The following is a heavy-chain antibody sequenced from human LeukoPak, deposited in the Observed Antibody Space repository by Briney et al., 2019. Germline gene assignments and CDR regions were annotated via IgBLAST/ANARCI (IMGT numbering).Heavy chain of an antibody. CDR3: ARGVYIAAAQYAY. Sequence: SETLSLTCTVSGGSISSYYWSWIRQPPGEGLEWIGYIYYSGTTNYNPSLKSRVTTSVDTSKNQFSLKLSSVTAAGTAVYYCARGVYIAAAQYAYWGQGTLVTVSS. CDR1: GGSISSYY. CDR2: IYYSGTT. V-gene: IGHV4-59*01. D-gene: IGHD6-13*01. J-gene: IGHJ4*02.